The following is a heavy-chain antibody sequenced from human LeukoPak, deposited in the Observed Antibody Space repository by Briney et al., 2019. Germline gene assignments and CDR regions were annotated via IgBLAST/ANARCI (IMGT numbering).Heavy chain of an antibody. D-gene: IGHD6-19*01. V-gene: IGHV1-18*01. CDR3: ARAMMTSGWVNWLDP. CDR1: DYTFTSYG. J-gene: IGHJ5*02. CDR2: ISAYNGNT. Sequence: GASVKVSCKASDYTFTSYGISWVRQAPGQGLKWMGWISAYNGNTNYAQKLQGRVTMTTDTSTSTAYMELRSLRSDDTAVYYCARAMMTSGWVNWLDPWGQGSLVTVSS.